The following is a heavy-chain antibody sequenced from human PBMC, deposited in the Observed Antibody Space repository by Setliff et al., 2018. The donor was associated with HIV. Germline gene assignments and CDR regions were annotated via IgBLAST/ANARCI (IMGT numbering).Heavy chain of an antibody. D-gene: IGHD6-19*01. CDR3: ASTGYSSGWSFDY. Sequence: LRLSCAASGFTFSSYAMNWVRQAPGKGLEWVSTISGGGFGTNYADSVKGRFTISRDNAKNSLYLQMNSLRAEDTAVYYCASTGYSSGWSFDYWGQGTLVTVSS. J-gene: IGHJ4*02. V-gene: IGHV3-23*01. CDR2: ISGGGFGT. CDR1: GFTFSSYA.